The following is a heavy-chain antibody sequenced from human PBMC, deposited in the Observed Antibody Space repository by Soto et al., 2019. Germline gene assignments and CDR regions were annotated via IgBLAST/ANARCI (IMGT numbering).Heavy chain of an antibody. V-gene: IGHV3-30*18. CDR2: ISYDGSNK. CDR3: AKGGLEYGTTFVSHYYIDV. CDR1: GFTFSSYG. D-gene: IGHD1-7*01. Sequence: QVQLVESGGGVVQPGRSLRLSCAASGFTFSSYGMHWVRQAPGKGLEWVAVISYDGSNKYYADSVKGRFTISRDNSKNTLYLQMNSLRAEDTAVYYCAKGGLEYGTTFVSHYYIDVWGKGTTVTVSS. J-gene: IGHJ6*03.